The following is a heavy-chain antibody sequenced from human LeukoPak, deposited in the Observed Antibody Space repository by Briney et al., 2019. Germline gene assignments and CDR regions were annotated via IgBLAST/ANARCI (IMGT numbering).Heavy chain of an antibody. CDR1: EFTFSDYQ. D-gene: IGHD1-26*01. J-gene: IGHJ4*02. CDR3: ARDEGSGSYAWDY. V-gene: IGHV3-11*01. Sequence: GGSLRLSCAASEFTFSDYQMNWIRQAPGKGLEWVSYISSSGTVIYYADSVKGRFTISRDNAKNSLYLQMNSLRAEDTAVYYCARDEGSGSYAWDYWGQGTLVTVSS. CDR2: ISSSGTVI.